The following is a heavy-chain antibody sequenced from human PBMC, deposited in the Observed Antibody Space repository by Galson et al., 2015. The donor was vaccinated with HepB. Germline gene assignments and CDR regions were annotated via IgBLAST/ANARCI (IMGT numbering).Heavy chain of an antibody. J-gene: IGHJ6*02. CDR2: INGDGGKT. D-gene: IGHD2/OR15-2a*01. V-gene: IGHV3-23*01. CDR3: ARDPGLSNGINV. CDR1: GFTFRDYV. Sequence: SLRLSCAASGFTFRDYVMTWVRQAPGKGLEWVSGINGDGGKTFYADSVKGRFNVSRDNSRNTLYLQMNSLRVEDTAVYYCARDPGLSNGINVWGQGTTVTVSS.